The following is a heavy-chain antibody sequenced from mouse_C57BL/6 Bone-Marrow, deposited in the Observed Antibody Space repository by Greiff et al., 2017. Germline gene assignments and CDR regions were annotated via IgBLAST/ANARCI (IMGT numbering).Heavy chain of an antibody. V-gene: IGHV1-69*01. D-gene: IGHD1-1*01. J-gene: IGHJ4*01. CDR1: GYTLTSYW. Sequence: VQLQQPGAELVMPGASVKLSCKASGYTLTSYWMHWVKQRPGQGLEWIGEIDPYDSYTNYNQKFKGKSTSTVYKSSITAYMQLRSLTSEDSAVYYCAREITTVVAPYYYAMDYWGQGTSVTVSS. CDR2: IDPYDSYT. CDR3: AREITTVVAPYYYAMDY.